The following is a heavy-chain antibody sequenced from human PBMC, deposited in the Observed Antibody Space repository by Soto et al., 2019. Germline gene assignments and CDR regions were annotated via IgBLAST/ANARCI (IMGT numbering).Heavy chain of an antibody. CDR3: ARAVIAAAAPPLFDY. D-gene: IGHD6-13*01. CDR1: GGSISSGGYY. J-gene: IGHJ4*02. CDR2: IYYSGST. Sequence: SETLSLTCTVSGGSISSGGYYWSWIRQHPGKGLEWIGYIYYSGSTYYNPSLKSRVTISVDTSKNQFSLKLSSVTAADTAVYYCARAVIAAAAPPLFDYWGQGTLVTVSS. V-gene: IGHV4-31*03.